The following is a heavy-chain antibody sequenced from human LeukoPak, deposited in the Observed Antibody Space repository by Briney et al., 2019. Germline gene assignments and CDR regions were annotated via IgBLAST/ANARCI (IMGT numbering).Heavy chain of an antibody. CDR1: GYTFTSYG. J-gene: IGHJ6*02. CDR2: ISAYNGNT. V-gene: IGHV1-18*01. D-gene: IGHD4-17*01. CDR3: ARKRVAVTLPNHYYYYGMDV. Sequence: ASVKVSCTASGYTFTSYGISWLRQAPGQGLEWMGWISAYNGNTNYAQKLQGRVTMTTDTSTSTAYMELRSLRSDDTAVYYCARKRVAVTLPNHYYYYGMDVWGQGTTVTVSS.